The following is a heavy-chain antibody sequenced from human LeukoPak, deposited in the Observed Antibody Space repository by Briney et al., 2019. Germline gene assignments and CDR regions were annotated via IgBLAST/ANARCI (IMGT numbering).Heavy chain of an antibody. CDR3: AREPQNYGDYRFDY. V-gene: IGHV3-30*02. CDR1: GFTFSSYG. D-gene: IGHD4-17*01. CDR2: IRYDGSDK. J-gene: IGHJ4*02. Sequence: GGTLRLSRAASGFTFSSYGMHWVRQAPGKGLEWVAFIRYDGSDKYYADSVKGRFTISRDNYKNTLHLQMNSLRAEDIAVYYCAREPQNYGDYRFDYWGQGTLVTVSS.